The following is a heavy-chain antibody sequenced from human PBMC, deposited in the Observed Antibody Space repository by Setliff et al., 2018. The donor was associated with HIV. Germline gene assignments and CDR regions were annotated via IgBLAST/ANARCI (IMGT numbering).Heavy chain of an antibody. CDR3: APLAAAGGY. Sequence: SETLSLTCSVSGGSISSGPYYWGWIRQPPGKGLEWIVSFYCSGSTYYNPYLKSRVTMSVDTSKNQFSLNLDSVTAADTAVYYCAPLAAAGGYWGQGTLVTVSS. CDR2: FYCSGST. J-gene: IGHJ4*02. D-gene: IGHD6-25*01. V-gene: IGHV4-39*01. CDR1: GGSISSGPYY.